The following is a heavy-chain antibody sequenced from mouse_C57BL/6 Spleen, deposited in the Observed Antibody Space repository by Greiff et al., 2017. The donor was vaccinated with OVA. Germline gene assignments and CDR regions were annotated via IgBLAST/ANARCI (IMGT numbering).Heavy chain of an antibody. J-gene: IGHJ1*03. Sequence: VQLKESEGGLVQPGSSMKLSCTASGFTFSDYYMAWVRQVPEKGLEWVANINYDGSSTYYLDSLKSRFIISRDNAKNILYLQMSSLKSEDTATYYCARNYYSPWYFDVWGTGTTVTVSS. D-gene: IGHD2-12*01. CDR2: INYDGSST. CDR1: GFTFSDYY. CDR3: ARNYYSPWYFDV. V-gene: IGHV5-16*01.